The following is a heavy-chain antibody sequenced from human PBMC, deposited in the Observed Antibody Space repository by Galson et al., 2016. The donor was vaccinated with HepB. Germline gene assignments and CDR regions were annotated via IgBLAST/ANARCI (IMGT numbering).Heavy chain of an antibody. CDR2: ISGSGDTT. CDR1: GFSFRIYA. V-gene: IGHV3-23*01. Sequence: SLILSCAASGFSFRIYAMNWVRQVPGKGLEWVSGISGSGDTTYYADSVRGRFIISRDNSKNAVYLQVNSLRADDTAVYYCAKDLQLWFTIDNWGQGTLVTVSS. J-gene: IGHJ4*02. CDR3: AKDLQLWFTIDN. D-gene: IGHD5-18*01.